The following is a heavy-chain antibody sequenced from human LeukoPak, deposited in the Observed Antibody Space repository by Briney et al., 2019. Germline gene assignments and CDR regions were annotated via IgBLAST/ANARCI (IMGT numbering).Heavy chain of an antibody. CDR2: IKQDGSGK. CDR3: ARDLTMVRGLTYYGMDV. J-gene: IGHJ6*04. Sequence: GGSLRLSCAASGFTFSNYWMSWVRQAPGKGLEWVANIKQDGSGKYYVDSVKGRFTISRDNAKNSLYLQMNSLRAEDTAVYYCARDLTMVRGLTYYGMDVWGKGTTVTVSS. CDR1: GFTFSNYW. V-gene: IGHV3-7*03. D-gene: IGHD3-10*01.